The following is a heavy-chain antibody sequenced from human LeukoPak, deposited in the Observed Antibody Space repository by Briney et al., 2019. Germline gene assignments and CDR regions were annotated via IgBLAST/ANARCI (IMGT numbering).Heavy chain of an antibody. J-gene: IGHJ4*02. Sequence: GGSLRLSCAASRLTFSSYGMHWVRQAPGKGLEWVALISYDGSHEYYPASVKGRFTISRDNSKNTLSLQLNSLRPEDTAVYYCAKSQLIGSYHPPGYWGQGTLVTVSS. V-gene: IGHV3-30*18. CDR1: RLTFSSYG. D-gene: IGHD1-26*01. CDR3: AKSQLIGSYHPPGY. CDR2: ISYDGSHE.